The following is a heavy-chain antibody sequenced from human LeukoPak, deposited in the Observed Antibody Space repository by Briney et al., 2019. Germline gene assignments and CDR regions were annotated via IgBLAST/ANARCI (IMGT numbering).Heavy chain of an antibody. CDR1: GFTFSSYP. Sequence: GGSLRLSCAASGFTFSSYPMTWVRQAPGKGLEWVSTITGSGGSTYYADSVKGRFTISRDNSENTLYLQMNSLRADDTAVYYCAKDTTMTFLDYWGQGTLLTVSS. CDR3: AKDTTMTFLDY. D-gene: IGHD3-22*01. CDR2: ITGSGGST. J-gene: IGHJ4*02. V-gene: IGHV3-23*01.